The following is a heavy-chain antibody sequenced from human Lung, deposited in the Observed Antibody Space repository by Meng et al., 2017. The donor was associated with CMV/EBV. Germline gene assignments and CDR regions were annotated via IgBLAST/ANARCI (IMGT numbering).Heavy chain of an antibody. V-gene: IGHV4-31*03. Sequence: QVRLQESGPGLVKPSRTLSLTCTVSGGSISSGGFYWSWIRQHPGKGLEWIGYIYYSGSTYYNPSLRSRVAISIDTSKNQFSLKLTSVTAADTAVYFCARTNYGDYNWFDPWGQGTLVTVSS. D-gene: IGHD4-17*01. CDR2: IYYSGST. CDR3: ARTNYGDYNWFDP. CDR1: GGSISSGGFY. J-gene: IGHJ5*02.